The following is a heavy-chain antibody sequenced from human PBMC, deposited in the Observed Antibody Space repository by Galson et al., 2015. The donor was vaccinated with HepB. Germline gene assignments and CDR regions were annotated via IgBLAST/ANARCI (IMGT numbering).Heavy chain of an antibody. D-gene: IGHD2-2*02. J-gene: IGHJ4*02. CDR2: IIPILGIA. CDR1: GGTFSSYT. Sequence: SVKVSCKASGGTFSSYTISWVRQAPGQGLEWMGRIIPILGIANYAQKFQGRVTITADKSTSTAYMELSSLRSEDTAVYYCARDLFCSSTSCYKRPDYWGQGTLVTVSS. V-gene: IGHV1-69*04. CDR3: ARDLFCSSTSCYKRPDY.